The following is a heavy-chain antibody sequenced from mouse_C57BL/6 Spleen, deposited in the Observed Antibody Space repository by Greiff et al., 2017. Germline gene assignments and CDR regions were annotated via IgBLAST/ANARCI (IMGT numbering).Heavy chain of an antibody. Sequence: QVQLQQPGAELVKPGASVKLSCKASGYTFTSYWMQWVKQRPGQGLEWIGEIDPSDSYTNYNQKFKGKATLTVDTSSSTAYMQLSSLTSEDSAVYYCARGGLLRLYYFDYWCQGTTLTVSS. CDR3: ARGGLLRLYYFDY. J-gene: IGHJ2*01. CDR1: GYTFTSYW. V-gene: IGHV1-50*01. D-gene: IGHD2-3*01. CDR2: IDPSDSYT.